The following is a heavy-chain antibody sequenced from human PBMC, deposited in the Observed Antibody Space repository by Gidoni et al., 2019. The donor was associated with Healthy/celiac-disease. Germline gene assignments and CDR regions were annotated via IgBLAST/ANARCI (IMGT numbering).Heavy chain of an antibody. V-gene: IGHV1-18*01. CDR1: GYTFTSYG. Sequence: QVQLVQSGAEVKKPGAAVKVSCQASGYTFTSYGISWVRQAPGQGLEWMGWIRAYNGNTNYAQKLQGKCTMTTDTSTSTAYMELRSLRSDDTAMYYCARDDQAVAGTKSYYYGMDVWGQGTTVTVSS. D-gene: IGHD6-19*01. J-gene: IGHJ6*02. CDR2: IRAYNGNT. CDR3: ARDDQAVAGTKSYYYGMDV.